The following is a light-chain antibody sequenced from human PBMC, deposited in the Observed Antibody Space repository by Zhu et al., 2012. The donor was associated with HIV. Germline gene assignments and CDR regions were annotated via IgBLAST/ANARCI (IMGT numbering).Light chain of an antibody. Sequence: DILMTQSPSTLSASIGDRVTITCRASQSVYKWLAWYQQKPEKAPKLLIYEASSLETGVPSRFSGSGSGTEFTLTISSLQPDDFATYSCQQYYTPSYTFGQGTKLQIK. CDR2: EAS. CDR1: QSVYKW. V-gene: IGKV1-5*03. CDR3: QQYYTPSYT. J-gene: IGKJ2*01.